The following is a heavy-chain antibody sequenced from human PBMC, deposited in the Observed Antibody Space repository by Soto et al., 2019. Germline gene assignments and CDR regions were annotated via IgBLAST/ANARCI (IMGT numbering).Heavy chain of an antibody. V-gene: IGHV3-30*18. D-gene: IGHD2-2*01. Sequence: QVQLVESGGGVVQPGRSLRLSCVDSGFTFSSYGMHWVRQAPCKGLEWVAVISYDGSNKYYADSVKGRFTISRDNSKNTLYLQMNSMRAEDTAVYYCAKDHCSSTSCYADYWCQGTLVTVSS. CDR2: ISYDGSNK. J-gene: IGHJ4*02. CDR3: AKDHCSSTSCYADY. CDR1: GFTFSSYG.